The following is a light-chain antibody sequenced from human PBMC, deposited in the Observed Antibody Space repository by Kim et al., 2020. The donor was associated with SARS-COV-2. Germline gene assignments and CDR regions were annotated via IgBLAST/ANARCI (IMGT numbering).Light chain of an antibody. J-gene: IGLJ2*01. CDR3: SSYTTSTAVV. CDR2: GGS. Sequence: AITISCTGTSSDVGGYTYVAWYQQPPGKAPKLMIYGGSNRPAGVSNRFSGSKSGNTASLTISGLQAEDEADYYCSSYTTSTAVVFGGGTQLTVL. CDR1: SSDVGGYTY. V-gene: IGLV2-14*01.